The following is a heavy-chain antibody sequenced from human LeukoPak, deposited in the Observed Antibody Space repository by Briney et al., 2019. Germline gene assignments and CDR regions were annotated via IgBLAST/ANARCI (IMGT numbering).Heavy chain of an antibody. CDR2: MYWDDDK. CDR3: ARPSNSMVRGVTGYFDL. D-gene: IGHD3-10*01. V-gene: IGHV2-5*02. J-gene: IGHJ2*01. CDR1: GFSVNTNGVG. Sequence: SGPTLVNPTQTLTLTCTFSGFSVNTNGVGVGWTRQPPGKALEWLALMYWDDDKRYSPSLKSRLTITKDIAKNQVVLIMTNMDPGDTATYYCARPSNSMVRGVTGYFDLWGRGTLVTVSS.